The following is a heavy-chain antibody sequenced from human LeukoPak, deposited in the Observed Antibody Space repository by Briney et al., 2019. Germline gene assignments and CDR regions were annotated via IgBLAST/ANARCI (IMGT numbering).Heavy chain of an antibody. Sequence: SETLSLTCTVSGGSISSGGYYWSWIRQPPGKGLEWIGYIYHSGSTYYNPSLKSRVTISVDRSRNQFSLKLSSVTAADTAVYYCARAARIAAAGIDYWGQGTLVTVSS. J-gene: IGHJ4*02. V-gene: IGHV4-30-2*01. CDR1: GGSISSGGYY. CDR2: IYHSGST. D-gene: IGHD6-13*01. CDR3: ARAARIAAAGIDY.